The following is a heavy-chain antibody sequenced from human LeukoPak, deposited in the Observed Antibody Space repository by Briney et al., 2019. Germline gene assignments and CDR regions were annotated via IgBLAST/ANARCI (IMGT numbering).Heavy chain of an antibody. CDR1: GYTFTGYY. Sequence: ASVKVSCKASGYTFTGYYMHWVRQAPGQGLEWMGWINPNSGGTNYAQKFRGRVTMTRDTSISTAYMELSRLRSDDTAVYYCARVFELTGTTGGDYWGQGTLVTVSS. J-gene: IGHJ4*02. V-gene: IGHV1-2*02. D-gene: IGHD1-7*01. CDR3: ARVFELTGTTGGDY. CDR2: INPNSGGT.